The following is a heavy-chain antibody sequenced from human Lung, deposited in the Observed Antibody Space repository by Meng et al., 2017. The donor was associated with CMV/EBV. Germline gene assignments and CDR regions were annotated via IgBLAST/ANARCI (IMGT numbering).Heavy chain of an antibody. V-gene: IGHV3-48*04. CDR2: ISSSSSTI. CDR1: GFTFSSYS. J-gene: IGHJ4*02. Sequence: GESXKISCAASGFTFSSYSMNWVRQAPGKGLEWVSYISSSSSTIYYADSVKGRFTISRDNAKNSLYLQMNSLRTEDTAVYYCARKVPFDYWGQGPLVTVSS. CDR3: ARKVPFDY.